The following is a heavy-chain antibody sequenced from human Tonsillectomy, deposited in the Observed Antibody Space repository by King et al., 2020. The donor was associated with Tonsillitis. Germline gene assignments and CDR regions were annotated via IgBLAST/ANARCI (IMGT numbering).Heavy chain of an antibody. Sequence: VQLQESGPGLVKPSQTLSLTCAVLGGSISSGGYSWHWIRQPQGKRLEWIGYIYHSGSTFYNPSLESRVTISVDTSKNQFSLKLTSVTAADTAVYYCAGEQIGEYCGGDCDAFDIWGQGTMVTVTS. D-gene: IGHD2-21*02. J-gene: IGHJ3*02. V-gene: IGHV4-30-4*07. CDR1: GGSISSGGYS. CDR2: IYHSGST. CDR3: AGEQIGEYCGGDCDAFDI.